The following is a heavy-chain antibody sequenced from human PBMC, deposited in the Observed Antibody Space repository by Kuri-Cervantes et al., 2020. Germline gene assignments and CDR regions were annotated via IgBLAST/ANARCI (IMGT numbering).Heavy chain of an antibody. D-gene: IGHD3-9*01. CDR2: IYYSGNT. Sequence: SETLSLTCTVSGGSFSSSTHYWGWIRQPPGKGLEWIGSIYYSGNTYYNPSLKSRVTISVDTFKNQFSLKVSSVTAADTAVYYCSRGRDDILTGSRPYNWFDPWGQGTLVTVSS. J-gene: IGHJ5*02. CDR1: GGSFSSSTHY. CDR3: SRGRDDILTGSRPYNWFDP. V-gene: IGHV4-39*07.